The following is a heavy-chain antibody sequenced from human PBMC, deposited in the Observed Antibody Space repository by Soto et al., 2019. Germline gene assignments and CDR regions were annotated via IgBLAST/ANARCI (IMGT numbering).Heavy chain of an antibody. D-gene: IGHD3-9*01. J-gene: IGHJ4*02. CDR1: GRSMSGYY. Sequence: SETLSLTCTVSGRSMSGYYWSWIRQPDGERLEWIGRIYTSGTTDFNPSLKGRVTMSVDTSKNQFSLKLTSVTAADTALYYCAREDYYDTGYYVVWGQGTPVTVSS. V-gene: IGHV4-4*07. CDR3: AREDYYDTGYYVV. CDR2: IYTSGTT.